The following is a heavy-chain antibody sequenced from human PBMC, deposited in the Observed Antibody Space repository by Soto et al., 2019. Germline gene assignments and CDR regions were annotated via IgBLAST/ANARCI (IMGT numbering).Heavy chain of an antibody. CDR2: IYHSGST. J-gene: IGHJ4*02. CDR3: ARDQGDCSNGICYKSFDY. CDR1: GCSSRSGCD. Sequence: PSETLSLTYAVSGCSSRSGCDCGWIRKHPGKGLEWIGSIYHSGSTYYNPSLKSRVTISVDTSKNQFSLKLSSVTAADTAVYYCARDQGDCSNGICYKSFDYWGQGTLVTLSS. D-gene: IGHD2-8*01. V-gene: IGHV4-38-2*02.